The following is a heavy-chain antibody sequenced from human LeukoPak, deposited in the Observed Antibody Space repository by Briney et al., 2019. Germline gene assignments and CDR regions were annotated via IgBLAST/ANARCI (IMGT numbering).Heavy chain of an antibody. CDR3: AKRGVVIRVILVGFHKEAYYFDS. CDR2: MSDSGGST. V-gene: IGHV3-23*01. Sequence: GESLRLSCNVSGITLSNYGMSWVRQAPGKGLEWVACMSDSGGSTNYPDSVKGRFTNSRDNHKSTLYLQINSLRAEDTAVYFCAKRGVVIRVILVGFHKEAYYFDSWGQGALVTVSS. CDR1: GITLSNYG. J-gene: IGHJ4*02. D-gene: IGHD3-10*01.